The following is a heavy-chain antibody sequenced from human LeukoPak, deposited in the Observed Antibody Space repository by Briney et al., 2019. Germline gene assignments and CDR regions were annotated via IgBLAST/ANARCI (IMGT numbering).Heavy chain of an antibody. Sequence: PSETLSLTCTVSGGSISSGDYYWSWIRQPPGKGLEWIGYIYYSGSTYYNPSLKSRVTISVDTSKNQFSLKLSSVTAADTAVYYCARGWMITFGGVIVRSPYHDAFDIWGQGTMVTVSS. CDR1: GGSISSGDYY. CDR3: ARGWMITFGGVIVRSPYHDAFDI. J-gene: IGHJ3*02. V-gene: IGHV4-30-4*01. D-gene: IGHD3-16*02. CDR2: IYYSGST.